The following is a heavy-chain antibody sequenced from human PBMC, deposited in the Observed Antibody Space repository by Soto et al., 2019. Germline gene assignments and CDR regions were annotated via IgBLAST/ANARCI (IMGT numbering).Heavy chain of an antibody. V-gene: IGHV3-74*01. CDR3: VRDTSYSTDY. J-gene: IGHJ4*02. CDR1: GFTFSSRW. D-gene: IGHD2-2*01. Sequence: EVRLVESGGGLVQPGGSLRLSCATSGFTFSSRWMHWVRQAPGKGLVWVSYINSDGSTTTYADSVKGRFTISRDNAKNTVYLQMNSLRVDDTAVYYCVRDTSYSTDYWGQGTLVTVSS. CDR2: INSDGSTT.